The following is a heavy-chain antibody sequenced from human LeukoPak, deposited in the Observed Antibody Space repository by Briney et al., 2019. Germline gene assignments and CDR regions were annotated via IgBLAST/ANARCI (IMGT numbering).Heavy chain of an antibody. CDR2: INHSGST. CDR3: ARVTGYVIEDYFDY. V-gene: IGHV4-34*01. Sequence: SETLSLTCAVYGGSFSGYYWSWIRQPPGKGLEWIGEINHSGSTNYNPSLKSRVTISVDTSKNQFSLKLRSVTAADTAVYYCARVTGYVIEDYFDYWGQGTLVTVSS. D-gene: IGHD3-22*01. CDR1: GGSFSGYY. J-gene: IGHJ4*02.